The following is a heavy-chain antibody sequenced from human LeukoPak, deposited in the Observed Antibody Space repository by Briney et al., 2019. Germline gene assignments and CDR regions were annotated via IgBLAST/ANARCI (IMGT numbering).Heavy chain of an antibody. CDR2: IIPIFGIA. D-gene: IGHD6-19*01. CDR1: GGTFSSYA. J-gene: IGHJ4*02. Sequence: GASVKVSCKASGGTFSSYAISWVRQAPGQGLEWMGRIIPIFGIANYAQKFQGRVTITADKSTSTAYMELSSLRSEDTAVYYCARACSSGTGFDYWGQGTLVTVSS. CDR3: ARACSSGTGFDY. V-gene: IGHV1-69*04.